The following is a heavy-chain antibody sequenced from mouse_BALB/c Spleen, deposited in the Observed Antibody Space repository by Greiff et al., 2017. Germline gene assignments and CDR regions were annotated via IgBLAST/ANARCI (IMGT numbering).Heavy chain of an antibody. CDR1: GFTFNTYA. D-gene: IGHD3-3*01. V-gene: IGHV10-1*02. CDR2: IRSKSNNYAT. Sequence: DVKLVESGGGLVQPKGSLKLSCAASGFTFNTYAMNWVRQAPGKGLEWVARIRSKSNNYATYYADSVKDRFTISRDDSQSMLYLQMNNLKTEDTAMYYCVRGDAAMDYWGQGTSVTVSS. CDR3: VRGDAAMDY. J-gene: IGHJ4*01.